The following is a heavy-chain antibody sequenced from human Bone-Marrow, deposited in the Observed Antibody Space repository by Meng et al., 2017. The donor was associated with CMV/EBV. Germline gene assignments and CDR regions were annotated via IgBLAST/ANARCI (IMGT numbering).Heavy chain of an antibody. CDR2: ISSSSSYI. V-gene: IGHV3-21*01. CDR3: PRWGQLVNYGMDV. Sequence: GGSLRLSCAASGFTFSSYSMNWVRQAPGKGLEWVSSISSSSSYIYYADSVKGRFTISRDNAKNSLYLQMNSLRAEDTAVYYCPRWGQLVNYGMDVWGQGTTVTVSS. CDR1: GFTFSSYS. J-gene: IGHJ6*02. D-gene: IGHD6-6*01.